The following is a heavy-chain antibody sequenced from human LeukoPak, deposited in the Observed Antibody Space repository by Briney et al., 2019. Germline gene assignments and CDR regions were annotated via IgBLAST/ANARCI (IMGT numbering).Heavy chain of an antibody. Sequence: HGASVKVSCKASGYTFTGYYMHWVRQAPGQGLEWMGRINPNSGGTNYAQKFQGRVTMTRDTSISTAYMELSRLRSDDTAVYYCASRGKSPYYDFWSGGPSDYWGQGTLVTVSS. J-gene: IGHJ4*02. D-gene: IGHD3-3*01. CDR3: ASRGKSPYYDFWSGGPSDY. V-gene: IGHV1-2*06. CDR1: GYTFTGYY. CDR2: INPNSGGT.